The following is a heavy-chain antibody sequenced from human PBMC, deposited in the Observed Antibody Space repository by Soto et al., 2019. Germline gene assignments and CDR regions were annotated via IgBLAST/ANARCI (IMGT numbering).Heavy chain of an antibody. CDR1: GGTLTYSS. CDR2: IIPISATP. J-gene: IGHJ4*02. D-gene: IGHD3-3*01. CDR3: ASFSRGTWRGFTAY. Sequence: QVQLVQSGAEVKKPGSSVKVSCKASGGTLTYSSVSWVRQAPGQGLEWMGGIIPISATPNYAQKFQGRVTITADESATTAHMELSSLRSDDTAVYYCASFSRGTWRGFTAYWGQGTRVTVSS. V-gene: IGHV1-69*12.